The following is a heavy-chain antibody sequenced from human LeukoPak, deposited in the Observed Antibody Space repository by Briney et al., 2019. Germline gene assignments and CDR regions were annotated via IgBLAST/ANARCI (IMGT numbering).Heavy chain of an antibody. CDR1: GGSISSYY. J-gene: IGHJ4*02. D-gene: IGHD6-19*01. V-gene: IGHV4-34*01. CDR3: ARFRGKYSSGWLDY. CDR2: INHSGST. Sequence: SETLSLTCTVSGGSISSYYWSWIRQPPGKGLEWIGEINHSGSTNYNPSLKSRVTISVDTSKNQFSLKLSSVTAADTAVYYCARFRGKYSSGWLDYWGQGTLVTVSS.